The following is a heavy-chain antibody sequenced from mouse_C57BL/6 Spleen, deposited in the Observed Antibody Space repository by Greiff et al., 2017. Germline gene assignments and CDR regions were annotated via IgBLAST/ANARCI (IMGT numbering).Heavy chain of an antibody. Sequence: EVKLVESGGGLVKPGWSLKLSCAASGFTFSDYGMHWVRQAPEKGLEWVAYIRSGSSTIYYADTVKGRFTISRDKAKNTLCLQMTRLGAEDTAMHYCARPHYCSSFPFAYWGEGTLVTVSA. CDR3: ARPHYCSSFPFAY. CDR1: GFTFSDYG. CDR2: IRSGSSTI. D-gene: IGHD1-1*01. V-gene: IGHV5-17*01. J-gene: IGHJ3*01.